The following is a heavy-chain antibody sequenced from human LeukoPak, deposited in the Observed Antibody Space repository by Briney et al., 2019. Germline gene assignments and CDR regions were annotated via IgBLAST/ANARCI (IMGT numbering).Heavy chain of an antibody. Sequence: ASVKVSCKASGGTFSSYAISWVRQALGQGLEWMGRIIPILGIANYAQKFQGRVTITADKSTSTAYMELSSLRSEDTAVYYCARAGSGLDYWGQGTLVTVSS. CDR1: GGTFSSYA. CDR3: ARAGSGLDY. D-gene: IGHD2-15*01. CDR2: IIPILGIA. V-gene: IGHV1-69*04. J-gene: IGHJ4*02.